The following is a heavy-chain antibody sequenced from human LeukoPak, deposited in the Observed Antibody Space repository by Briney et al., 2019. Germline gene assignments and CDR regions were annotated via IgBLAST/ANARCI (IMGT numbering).Heavy chain of an antibody. J-gene: IGHJ3*02. CDR1: GFTFSSYW. CDR3: ARDGNLGYCSGGSCYFSDAFDI. Sequence: GGSLRLSCAASGFTFSSYWISWVRQAPGKGLEWVANIKQDGSEKYYVDSVKGRFTISRDNAKNSLYLQMNSLRAEDTAVYYCARDGNLGYCSGGSCYFSDAFDIWGQGTMVTVSS. CDR2: IKQDGSEK. V-gene: IGHV3-7*01. D-gene: IGHD2-15*01.